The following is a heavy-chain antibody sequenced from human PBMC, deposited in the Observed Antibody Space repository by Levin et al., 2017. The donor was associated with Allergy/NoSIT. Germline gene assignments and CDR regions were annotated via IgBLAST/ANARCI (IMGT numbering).Heavy chain of an antibody. CDR1: GYTFTSYY. V-gene: IGHV1-46*01. CDR2: INPSGGST. J-gene: IGHJ3*02. Sequence: GASVKVSCKASGYTFTSYYMHWVRQAPGQGLEWMGIINPSGGSTSYAQKFQGRVTMTRDTSTSTVYMELSSLRSEDTAVYYCARVIFSAEIPTEENEKYCSGGSCYWAAFDIWGQGTMVTVSS. D-gene: IGHD2-15*01. CDR3: ARVIFSAEIPTEENEKYCSGGSCYWAAFDI.